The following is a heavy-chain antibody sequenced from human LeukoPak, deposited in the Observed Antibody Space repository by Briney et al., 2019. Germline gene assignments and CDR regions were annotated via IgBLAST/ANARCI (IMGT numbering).Heavy chain of an antibody. CDR1: GGSFSGYY. CDR2: INHSGST. V-gene: IGHV4-34*01. CDR3: ARGYVEMATIIRTLFDY. J-gene: IGHJ4*02. Sequence: PSETLSLTCAVYGGSFSGYYWSWIRQPPGKGLEWIGEINHSGSTNYNPSLKSRVTISVDTSKNQFSLKLSSVTAADTAVYYCARGYVEMATIIRTLFDYWGQGTLVTVSS. D-gene: IGHD5-12*01.